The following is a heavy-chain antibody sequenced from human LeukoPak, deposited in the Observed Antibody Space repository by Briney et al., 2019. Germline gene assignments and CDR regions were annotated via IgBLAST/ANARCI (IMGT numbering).Heavy chain of an antibody. CDR1: GFTFGDYA. D-gene: IGHD5-18*01. CDR2: IRSKAYGGTT. J-gene: IGHJ4*02. V-gene: IGHV3-49*03. Sequence: PGGSLRLSCTASGFTFGDYAMSWFRQAPGKGLEWVGFIRSKAYGGTTEYAASVKGRFTISRDDSKSIAYLQMNSLKAEDTAVYYCTRDTAMVIWPPDYWGQGTLVTVSS. CDR3: TRDTAMVIWPPDY.